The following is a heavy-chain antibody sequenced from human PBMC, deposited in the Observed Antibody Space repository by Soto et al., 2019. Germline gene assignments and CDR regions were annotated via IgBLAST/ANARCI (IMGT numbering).Heavy chain of an antibody. J-gene: IGHJ4*02. CDR2: IGGTGNTT. CDR3: ARIRQLLFVS. Sequence: VHLSESGGALVQPGGSLRLSCADSGFTFRVYAMSCFRQAPGGGLEWVSAIGGTGNTTYYADSVKGRFTIARDNSRDTLYLQMTSLRVEVTAVYYCARIRQLLFVSWGQGTLVSVSS. CDR1: GFTFRVYA. V-gene: IGHV3-23*01. D-gene: IGHD2-2*01.